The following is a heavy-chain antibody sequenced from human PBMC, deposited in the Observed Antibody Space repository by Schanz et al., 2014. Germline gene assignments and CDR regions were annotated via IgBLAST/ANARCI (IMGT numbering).Heavy chain of an antibody. CDR1: GFTFSTYW. J-gene: IGHJ4*02. D-gene: IGHD3-3*01. CDR3: ARDKGGYYPFDY. V-gene: IGHV3-7*01. CDR2: IKQDESER. Sequence: EVQLVESGGGLVQPGGSLRLSCAASGFTFSTYWMSWVRQAPGKGLEWVAKIKQDESERSYVDSVKGRFTISRDNAKNSLYLQMNSLRAEDTAVYYCARDKGGYYPFDYWGQGTLVTVSS.